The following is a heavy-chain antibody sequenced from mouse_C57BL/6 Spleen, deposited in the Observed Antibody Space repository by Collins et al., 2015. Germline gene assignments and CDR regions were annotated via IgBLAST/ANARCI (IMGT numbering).Heavy chain of an antibody. D-gene: IGHD1-1*01. CDR3: ARSNPFITTADYFDY. V-gene: IGHV1-82*01. J-gene: IGHJ2*01. CDR1: GYAFSSSW. CDR2: IYPGDGDT. Sequence: QLQQSGPELVKPGASVKISCKASGYAFSSSWMNWVKQRPGKGLEWIGRIYPGDGDTNYNGKFKGKATLTVNTSSSTAYMQLSSLTSEDSAVYYCARSNPFITTADYFDYWGQGTTLTVSS.